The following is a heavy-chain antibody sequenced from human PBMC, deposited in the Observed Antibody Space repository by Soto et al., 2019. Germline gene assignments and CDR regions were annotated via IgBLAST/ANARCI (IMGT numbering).Heavy chain of an antibody. CDR3: AREGYDSSGADAFDI. V-gene: IGHV3-33*01. CDR1: GFTFSSYG. Sequence: QVQLVESGGGVVQPGRSLRLSCAASGFTFSSYGMHWVRQAPGKGLEWVAVIWYDGSNKYYADSVKGRFTISRDNSKNALYLQMNSLRAEDTAVYYCAREGYDSSGADAFDIWGQGTMVTVSS. CDR2: IWYDGSNK. D-gene: IGHD3-22*01. J-gene: IGHJ3*02.